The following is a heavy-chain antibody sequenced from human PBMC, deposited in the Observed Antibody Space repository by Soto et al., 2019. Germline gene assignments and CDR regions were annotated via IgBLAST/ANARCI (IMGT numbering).Heavy chain of an antibody. D-gene: IGHD5-18*01. Sequence: HPGGSLRLSCAASGFTFSSYAMSWVRQAPGKGLEWVSAISGSGDSTYYADSVKGRFAISRDNSKNTLYLQMNSLRAEDTAVYYWAKGINSYVYNSFDYWGKGPLVTFPS. J-gene: IGHJ4*02. CDR1: GFTFSSYA. CDR2: ISGSGDST. CDR3: AKGINSYVYNSFDY. V-gene: IGHV3-23*01.